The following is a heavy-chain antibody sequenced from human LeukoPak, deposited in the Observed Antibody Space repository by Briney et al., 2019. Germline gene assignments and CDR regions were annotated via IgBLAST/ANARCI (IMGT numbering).Heavy chain of an antibody. V-gene: IGHV1-2*02. Sequence: GASVKVSCKASEYTFTAYYVHWVRQAPGQGLEWMGWNSPNGAAANYAQKFQGRITMTRDTSISTAYMELSSLRSDDTALYYCATSTKYAISWGAFDIWGQGTKVTVSS. CDR3: ATSTKYAISWGAFDI. CDR1: EYTFTAYY. J-gene: IGHJ3*02. CDR2: NSPNGAAA. D-gene: IGHD2-15*01.